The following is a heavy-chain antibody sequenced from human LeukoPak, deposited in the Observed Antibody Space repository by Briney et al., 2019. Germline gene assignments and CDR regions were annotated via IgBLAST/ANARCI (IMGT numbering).Heavy chain of an antibody. CDR1: GYTFTSYD. CDR3: ARGAAGPNHYYYYGMDV. Sequence: ASVKVSCKASGYTFTSYDINWVRQATGQGLEWMGWMNPNSGSTGYAQKFQGRVTMTRNTSISTVYMELSSLRSEDTAVYYCARGAAGPNHYYYYGMDVWGQGTTVTVSS. V-gene: IGHV1-8*01. CDR2: MNPNSGST. J-gene: IGHJ6*02. D-gene: IGHD6-13*01.